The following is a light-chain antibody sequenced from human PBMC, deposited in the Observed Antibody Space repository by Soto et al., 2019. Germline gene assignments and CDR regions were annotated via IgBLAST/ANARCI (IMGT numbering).Light chain of an antibody. Sequence: DIQMTQSPSSLSASVGDRVTITCRASQSISSYLNWYQQKPGKAPKLLIYAASSLQSGVPSRFSGSGSGTDFTLTISSLQPEDFAIYYCQQSFSTHALTFGGGTKVEIK. CDR2: AAS. CDR3: QQSFSTHALT. J-gene: IGKJ4*01. V-gene: IGKV1-39*01. CDR1: QSISSY.